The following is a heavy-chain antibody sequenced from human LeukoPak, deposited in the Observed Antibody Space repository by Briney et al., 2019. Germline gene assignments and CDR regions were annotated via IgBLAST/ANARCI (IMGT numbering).Heavy chain of an antibody. CDR3: ARGLLKIAVAGHKDY. Sequence: SETLSLTCAVYGGSFSGYYRSWIRQPPGKGLEWIGEINHSGSTNYNPSLKSRVTISVDTSKNQFSLKLSSVTAADTAVYNCARGLLKIAVAGHKDYWGQGTLVTVSP. CDR2: INHSGST. CDR1: GGSFSGYY. J-gene: IGHJ4*02. D-gene: IGHD6-19*01. V-gene: IGHV4-34*01.